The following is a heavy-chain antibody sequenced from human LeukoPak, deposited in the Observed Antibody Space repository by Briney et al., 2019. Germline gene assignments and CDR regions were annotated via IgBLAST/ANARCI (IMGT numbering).Heavy chain of an antibody. CDR1: GFTFRSYW. CDR2: IKQDGSEK. CDR3: VRDLMGSGATTAYLHH. Sequence: GGSLRLSCVAPGFTFRSYWMSWVRQAPGKGLEWVANIKQDGSEKYYVDSVKGRFTISRDNTKNSLFLQMNSLRAEDMAVYFCVRDLMGSGATTAYLHHWGQGTLVTVSS. V-gene: IGHV3-7*01. D-gene: IGHD4/OR15-4a*01. J-gene: IGHJ1*01.